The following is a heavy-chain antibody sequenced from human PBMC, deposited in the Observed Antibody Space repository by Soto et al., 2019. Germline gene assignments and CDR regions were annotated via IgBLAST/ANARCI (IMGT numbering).Heavy chain of an antibody. D-gene: IGHD6-25*01. CDR3: AKVGYSSGSFGMDV. CDR1: GFTFSSYA. J-gene: IGHJ6*02. Sequence: GGSLRLSCAASGFTFSSYAMSWVRQAPGKGLEWVSAISGSGGSTYYADSVKGRFTISRDNSKNTLYLQMNSLRAEDTAVYYCAKVGYSSGSFGMDVWGQGTTVTVSS. V-gene: IGHV3-23*01. CDR2: ISGSGGST.